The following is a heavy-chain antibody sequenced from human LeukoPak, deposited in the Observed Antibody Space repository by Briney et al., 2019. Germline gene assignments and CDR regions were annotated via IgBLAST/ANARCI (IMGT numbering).Heavy chain of an antibody. CDR1: GGSISSCSYY. V-gene: IGHV4-61*02. Sequence: SQTLSLTCTVSGGSISSCSYYWSCIPQPTGEGLVWIGRIYTSGSTNYNPSLKSRVTISVDTSKNQFSLKLCSVTAADTAVYYCARDSYDFWSGSYHYYGMDVWGQGTTVTVSS. D-gene: IGHD3-3*01. CDR2: IYTSGST. J-gene: IGHJ6*02. CDR3: ARDSYDFWSGSYHYYGMDV.